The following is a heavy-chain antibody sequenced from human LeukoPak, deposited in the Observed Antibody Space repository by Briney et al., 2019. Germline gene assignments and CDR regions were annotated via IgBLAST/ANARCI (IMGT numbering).Heavy chain of an antibody. CDR3: ARDYSSGWFGKGAY. J-gene: IGHJ4*02. D-gene: IGHD6-19*01. CDR1: GFTFRSYT. CDR2: IDGDGTLK. Sequence: GRSLRLSCSASGFTFRSYTMTWVRQAPGKGLEWVSSIDGDGTLKYYADSLKGRFTISRDNANNSVYLQMNSLTADDSGLYFCARDYSSGWFGKGAYWGQGTRVLVSS. V-gene: IGHV3-21*06.